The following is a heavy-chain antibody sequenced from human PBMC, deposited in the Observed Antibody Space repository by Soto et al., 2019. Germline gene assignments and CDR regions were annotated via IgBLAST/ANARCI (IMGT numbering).Heavy chain of an antibody. J-gene: IGHJ4*02. CDR3: AREGHYDFWSGYHKVVDY. CDR2: IYYSGST. Sequence: SETLSLTCTVSGGSIISSSYYWGWIRQPPGKGLEWIGSIYYSGSTYYNPSLKSRVTISVDTSKNQFSLKLSSVTAADTAVYYCAREGHYDFWSGYHKVVDYWGQGTLVTVSS. V-gene: IGHV4-39*01. D-gene: IGHD3-3*01. CDR1: GGSIISSSYY.